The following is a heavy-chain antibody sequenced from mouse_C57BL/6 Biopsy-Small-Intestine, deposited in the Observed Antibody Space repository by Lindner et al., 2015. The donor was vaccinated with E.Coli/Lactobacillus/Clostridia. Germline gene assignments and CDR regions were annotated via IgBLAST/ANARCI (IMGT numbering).Heavy chain of an antibody. Sequence: VQLQESGAELVRPGTSVKVSCKASGYAFTNYLIEWVKQRPGQGLEWIGVINPGSGGTNYNEKFKGKATLTADKSSSTAYMQLSSLTSEDSAVYFCARDLYGSSYVYAMDYVGSRNLSHRLL. CDR3: ARDLYGSSYVYAMDY. D-gene: IGHD1-1*01. J-gene: IGHJ4*01. CDR1: GYAFTNYL. CDR2: INPGSGGT. V-gene: IGHV1-54*01.